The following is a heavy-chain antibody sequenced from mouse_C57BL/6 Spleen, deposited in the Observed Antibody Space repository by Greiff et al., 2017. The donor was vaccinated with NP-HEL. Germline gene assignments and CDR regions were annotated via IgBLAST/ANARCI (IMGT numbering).Heavy chain of an antibody. D-gene: IGHD1-1*01. J-gene: IGHJ3*01. V-gene: IGHV5-4*01. CDR2: ISDGGSYT. Sequence: VQLKESGGGLVKPGGSLKLSCAASGFTFSSYAMSWVRQTPEKRLEWVATISDGGSYTYYPDNVKGRFTISRDNAKNNLYLQMSHLKSEDTAMYYCARGDIIYYGSSYFAYWGQGTLVTVSA. CDR1: GFTFSSYA. CDR3: ARGDIIYYGSSYFAY.